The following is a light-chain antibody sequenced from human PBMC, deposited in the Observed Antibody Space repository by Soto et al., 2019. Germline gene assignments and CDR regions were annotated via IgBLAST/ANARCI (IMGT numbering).Light chain of an antibody. CDR2: EVT. CDR1: SSDVGSYNH. CDR3: CSYADNNTYV. V-gene: IGLV2-23*02. Sequence: QSVLTQPASVSGSPGQSITISCSGTSSDVGSYNHVAWYQQFPGKTPKLIIYEVTYRPSGVPHRFSASKSGNTASLTISGLQTEDEADYYCCSYADNNTYVFGSGTKVTVL. J-gene: IGLJ1*01.